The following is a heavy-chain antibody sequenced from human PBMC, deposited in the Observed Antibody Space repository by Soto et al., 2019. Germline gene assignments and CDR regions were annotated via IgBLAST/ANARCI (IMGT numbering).Heavy chain of an antibody. CDR2: ISGSGGST. V-gene: IGHV3-23*01. CDR1: GFTFSSYA. J-gene: IGHJ4*02. Sequence: GGSLRLSSTASGFTFSSYAMSWVRQAPGKGLEWVSAISGSGGSTYYADSVKGRFTISRDNSKNTLYLQMNSLRAEDTAVYYCAKDHAIFGVFIIEVDYWGQLTLFTVSS. D-gene: IGHD3-3*01. CDR3: AKDHAIFGVFIIEVDY.